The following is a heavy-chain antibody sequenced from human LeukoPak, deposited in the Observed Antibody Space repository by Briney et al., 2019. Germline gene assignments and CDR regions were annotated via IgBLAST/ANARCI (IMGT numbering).Heavy chain of an antibody. V-gene: IGHV1-2*02. CDR2: INPNSGGT. D-gene: IGHD3-10*01. J-gene: IGHJ4*02. CDR3: ARLSESGSSGFDY. CDR1: GYTFTGYY. Sequence: ASVKVSCKASGYTFTGYYMHWVRQAPGQGLEWMGWINPNSGGTNYAQKFQGRVTMTRDTSISTAYMELSRLRSDDTAVYYCARLSESGSSGFDYWGQGTLVTVSS.